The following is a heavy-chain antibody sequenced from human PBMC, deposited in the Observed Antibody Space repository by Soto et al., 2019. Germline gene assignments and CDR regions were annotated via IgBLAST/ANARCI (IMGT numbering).Heavy chain of an antibody. CDR2: IYSSGST. D-gene: IGHD3-10*01. J-gene: IGHJ6*02. CDR3: AGEYYGSGSYYPYDYYGVDV. V-gene: IGHV4-4*07. Sequence: SETLSLTCTVSGGTMNSYYWTWIRQPAGKGLEWIGRIYSSGSTKYNPSLQSRVTMSLDTSKNQFSLKLSSVTAADTAVYYCAGEYYGSGSYYPYDYYGVDVWGQGTTVTVSS. CDR1: GGTMNSYY.